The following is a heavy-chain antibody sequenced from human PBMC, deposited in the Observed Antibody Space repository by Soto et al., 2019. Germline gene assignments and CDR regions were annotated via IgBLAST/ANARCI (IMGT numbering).Heavy chain of an antibody. J-gene: IGHJ3*02. D-gene: IGHD4-17*01. V-gene: IGHV1-18*01. Sequence: ASVKVSCKASGYTFTSYGISWVRQAPGQGLEWMGWISAYNGNTNYAQKLQDRVTMTTDTSTSTAYMELRSLRSDDTAVYYCAKEPTGFDAFDIWGQGTMVTVSS. CDR1: GYTFTSYG. CDR2: ISAYNGNT. CDR3: AKEPTGFDAFDI.